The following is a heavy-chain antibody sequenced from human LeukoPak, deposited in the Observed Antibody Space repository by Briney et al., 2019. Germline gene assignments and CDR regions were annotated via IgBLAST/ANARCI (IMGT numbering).Heavy chain of an antibody. J-gene: IGHJ5*02. Sequence: GASVKVSCKASGYTFTSYYMHWVRQAPGQGLEWMGIINPSGGSTSYAQKFQGRVTMTRDMSTSTVYMELNSLRAEDTAVYYCARWYYYETSGLYYGSFDNWGQGTLVTVSS. D-gene: IGHD3-22*01. CDR2: INPSGGST. CDR1: GYTFTSYY. V-gene: IGHV1-46*01. CDR3: ARWYYYETSGLYYGSFDN.